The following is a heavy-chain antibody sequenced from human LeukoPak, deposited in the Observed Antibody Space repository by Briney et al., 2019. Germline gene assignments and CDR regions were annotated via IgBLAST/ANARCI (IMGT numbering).Heavy chain of an antibody. V-gene: IGHV3-74*01. CDR1: GFTFSSYW. CDR2: INSDGSST. Sequence: GGSLRLSCAASGFTFSSYWMHWVRQAPGKGLVWVSRINSDGSSTSYADSVKGRFTISRDNAKNTLYLQMNSLRAEDTAVYYCARDGLAAATLHWCFDLWGRGTLVTVSS. CDR3: ARDGLAAATLHWCFDL. J-gene: IGHJ2*01. D-gene: IGHD6-25*01.